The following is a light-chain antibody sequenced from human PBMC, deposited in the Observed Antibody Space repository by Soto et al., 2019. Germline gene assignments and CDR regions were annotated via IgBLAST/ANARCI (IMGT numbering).Light chain of an antibody. CDR1: QTINNY. J-gene: IGKJ1*01. CDR2: TTS. Sequence: DMQMKKYPPSLSASVGDSVTITCRSSQTINNYLNWYQQKPGQAPQLLIHTTSTLQSGAPSRFSGSGSGTDYTLTINSXQPEDFATYYCRQTNTTPLTFGQGTKV. CDR3: RQTNTTPLT. V-gene: IGKV1-39*01.